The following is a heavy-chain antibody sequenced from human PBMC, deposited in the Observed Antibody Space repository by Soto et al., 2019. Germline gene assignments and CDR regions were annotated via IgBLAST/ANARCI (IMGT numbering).Heavy chain of an antibody. V-gene: IGHV3-48*02. Sequence: GSLRLPCAASGFTFSSYGVNGVRQAPGKWLELVSYISSVISIIHYADSVKGRFTISRDNAKNSLYLQMNSLRDEDTAVYYCASGKGDYVYGMDVWGQGTTVAVSS. J-gene: IGHJ6*02. D-gene: IGHD1-26*01. CDR1: GFTFSSYG. CDR2: ISSVISII. CDR3: ASGKGDYVYGMDV.